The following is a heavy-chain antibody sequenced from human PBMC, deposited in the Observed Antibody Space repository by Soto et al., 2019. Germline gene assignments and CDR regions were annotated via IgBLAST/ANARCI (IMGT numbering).Heavy chain of an antibody. CDR1: GFTFNRYA. J-gene: IGHJ4*02. CDR2: ISYGGSDK. CDR3: TRDPGIGFDY. D-gene: IGHD1-26*01. V-gene: IGHV3-30-3*01. Sequence: QVQLVESGGGVVQPGRSLRLSCAASGFTFNRYAIHWVRQAPGKGLEWVAVISYGGSDKYYADSVKGRFTVSRDNSKNTLSLQMNSLRAEDTAIYYCTRDPGIGFDYWGQGTLVIVSS.